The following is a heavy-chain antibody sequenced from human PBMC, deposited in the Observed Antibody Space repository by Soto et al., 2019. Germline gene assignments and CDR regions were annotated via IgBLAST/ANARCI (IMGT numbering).Heavy chain of an antibody. CDR1: GFTVSSYG. CDR3: ARVRNLAPYYIDY. J-gene: IGHJ4*02. CDR2: ISYDGSNK. V-gene: IGHV3-30*03. D-gene: IGHD1-1*01. Sequence: GGSLRLSCAASGFTVSSYGMHWVRQAPGKGLEWVAVISYDGSNKYYADSVKSRFTISRDNSKNTLYLQMNSLRAEDTAVYYCARVRNLAPYYIDYWGQGTLVTVSS.